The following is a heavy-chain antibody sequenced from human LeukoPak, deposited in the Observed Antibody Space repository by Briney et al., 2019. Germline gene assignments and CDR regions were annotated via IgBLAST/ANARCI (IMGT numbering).Heavy chain of an antibody. J-gene: IGHJ4*02. CDR1: GFTFSNFW. Sequence: GGSLRLSCASSGFTFSNFWMHWVRQAPGKGLVWVSRIDSDGSSTSYADSVKGRFTISRDNAKNTLYLQMNSLRAEDTAVYYCASGQFWSGYYYDYWGQGTLVTVSS. CDR2: IDSDGSST. D-gene: IGHD3-3*01. CDR3: ASGQFWSGYYYDY. V-gene: IGHV3-74*01.